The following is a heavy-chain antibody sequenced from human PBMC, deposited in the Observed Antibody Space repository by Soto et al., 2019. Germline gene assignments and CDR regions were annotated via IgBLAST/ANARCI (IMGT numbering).Heavy chain of an antibody. V-gene: IGHV2-5*01. Sequence: QITLKESGPTLVKPTQTLTLTCTFSGFSLSTSGVGVGWIRQPPGKALEWLALIYWNDDKRYSPSLKSRLTLTKDTSKNQVVLTMTNMDPVDTATYYCAHSYGSGKGRYYYYGMDVWGQGTTVTVSS. CDR3: AHSYGSGKGRYYYYGMDV. D-gene: IGHD3-10*01. CDR2: IYWNDDK. CDR1: GFSLSTSGVG. J-gene: IGHJ6*02.